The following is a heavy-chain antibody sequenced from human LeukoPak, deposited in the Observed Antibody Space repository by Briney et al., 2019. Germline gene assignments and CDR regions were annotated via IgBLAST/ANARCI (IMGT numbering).Heavy chain of an antibody. V-gene: IGHV1-18*01. CDR3: ARCWSFDRGYCDY. J-gene: IGHJ4*02. CDR2: ISAYNGAT. Sequence: ASVKVSCKTSGYIFTSYGITWVRQAPGQGLEWMGWISAYNGATDFAHNLQGRVTMTTDTSTTTVYMELRSLRSDDTAVYYCARCWSFDRGYCDYWGQGTLVTVSP. CDR1: GYIFTSYG.